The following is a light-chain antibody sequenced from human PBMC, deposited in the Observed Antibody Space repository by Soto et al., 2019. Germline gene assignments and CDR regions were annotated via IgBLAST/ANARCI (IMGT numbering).Light chain of an antibody. J-gene: IGLJ1*01. Sequence: QSVLTQPPSVSGAPGQMVTISCTGSSSNIGAGYDVHWYQQLPGTAPKLLIYGSSNRPSGVPDRFSGSKSGTSASLAITGLQAEDEADYYCQSYDSSLSGYVFGTGTKLTVL. V-gene: IGLV1-40*01. CDR1: SSNIGAGYD. CDR3: QSYDSSLSGYV. CDR2: GSS.